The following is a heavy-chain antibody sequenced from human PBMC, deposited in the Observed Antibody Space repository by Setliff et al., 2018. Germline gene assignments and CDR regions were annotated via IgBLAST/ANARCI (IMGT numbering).Heavy chain of an antibody. V-gene: IGHV3-23*01. D-gene: IGHD1-26*01. CDR3: AKAGATHYYYCYMDV. Sequence: ETLSLTCNVFGGSISGYYWNWIRQAPGKGLEWVSSISGSGGSTYYADSVKGRFTISRDNSKNTLYLQMNSLRTEDTAVYYCAKAGATHYYYCYMDVWGKGTTVTVSS. CDR2: ISGSGGST. J-gene: IGHJ6*03. CDR1: GGSISGYY.